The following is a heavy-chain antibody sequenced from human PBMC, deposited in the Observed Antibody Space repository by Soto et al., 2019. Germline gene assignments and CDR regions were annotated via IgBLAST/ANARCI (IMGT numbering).Heavy chain of an antibody. CDR2: IYYSGST. D-gene: IGHD1-7*01. Sequence: PSETLSLTCTVSGGSISSYYWSWIRQPPGKGLEWIGYIYYSGSTNYNPSLKSRVTISVDTSKNQFSLKLSSVTAADTAVYYCARLLTGTTSPYYYYYMDVWGKGTTVTAP. V-gene: IGHV4-59*08. J-gene: IGHJ6*03. CDR1: GGSISSYY. CDR3: ARLLTGTTSPYYYYYMDV.